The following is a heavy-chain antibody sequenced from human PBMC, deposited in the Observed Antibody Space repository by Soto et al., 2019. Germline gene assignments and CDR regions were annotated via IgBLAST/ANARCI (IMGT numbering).Heavy chain of an antibody. CDR3: AKNPFSGTN. Sequence: EVQLLESGGGLVQPGGSLRLSCAVSGLTFSSYAMNWVRQAPGRGLEWVSGISDSGGSTYYADSVKGRFTISRDNSRNTLYLHMNSLRVEDTAVYYCAKNPFSGTNWGQGTLVTVSS. J-gene: IGHJ1*01. V-gene: IGHV3-23*01. D-gene: IGHD1-1*01. CDR1: GLTFSSYA. CDR2: ISDSGGST.